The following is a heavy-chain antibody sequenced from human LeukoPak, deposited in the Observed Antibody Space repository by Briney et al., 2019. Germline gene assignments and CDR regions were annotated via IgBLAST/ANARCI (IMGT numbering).Heavy chain of an antibody. CDR1: GGSISSYY. CDR3: ARLPYYYDSSGTSDY. D-gene: IGHD3-22*01. V-gene: IGHV4-59*01. CDR2: IYYSGSN. Sequence: SETLSLTCTVSGGSISSYYWSWIRQPPGKGLEWIGYIYYSGSNNYSPSLKSRVTISVDTSKNQFSLKLSSVTAADTAVYYCARLPYYYDSSGTSDYWGQGTLVTVSS. J-gene: IGHJ4*02.